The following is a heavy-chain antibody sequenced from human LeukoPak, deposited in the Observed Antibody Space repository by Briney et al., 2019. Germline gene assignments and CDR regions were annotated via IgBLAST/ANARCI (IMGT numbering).Heavy chain of an antibody. J-gene: IGHJ4*02. D-gene: IGHD3-3*01. CDR3: ARVGDWGYYDFSSGPNLGIDY. Sequence: GGSLRLSCAASGFTFSSYSMNWVRQAPGKGLEWVSYISSSSSTIYYADSVKGRFTISRDNAKNSLYLQMNSLRAEDTAVYYCARVGDWGYYDFSSGPNLGIDYWGQGTLVTVSS. CDR2: ISSSSSTI. V-gene: IGHV3-48*01. CDR1: GFTFSSYS.